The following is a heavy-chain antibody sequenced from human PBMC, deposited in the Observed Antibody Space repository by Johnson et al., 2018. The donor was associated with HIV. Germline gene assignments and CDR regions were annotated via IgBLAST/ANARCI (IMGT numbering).Heavy chain of an antibody. D-gene: IGHD1-1*01. CDR2: IKQDGSEK. CDR3: ARGTEGDGAFDI. Sequence: VQLVESGGGVVQPGRSLRLSCAASGLSVSYGYMTWVRQAPGKGLEWVANIKQDGSEKYYVDSVKGRFSISRDNSKNTLYFQMNSLRAEDTAVYYCARGTEGDGAFDIWGQGTMVTVSS. CDR1: GLSVSYGY. V-gene: IGHV3-7*02. J-gene: IGHJ3*02.